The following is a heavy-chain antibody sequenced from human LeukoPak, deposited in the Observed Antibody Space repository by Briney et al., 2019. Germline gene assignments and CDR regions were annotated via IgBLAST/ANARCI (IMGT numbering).Heavy chain of an antibody. CDR2: ISYDGSNK. V-gene: IGHV3-30-3*01. CDR3: ARDPPLYDDYNYFDY. D-gene: IGHD4-17*01. Sequence: GGSLRLSCSASGFTFSSYAMHWVRRAPGKGLEWVAVISYDGSNKYYADSVKGRFTISRDNAKNSLYLQMNSLRAEDTAVYYCARDPPLYDDYNYFDYWGQGTLVTVSS. J-gene: IGHJ4*02. CDR1: GFTFSSYA.